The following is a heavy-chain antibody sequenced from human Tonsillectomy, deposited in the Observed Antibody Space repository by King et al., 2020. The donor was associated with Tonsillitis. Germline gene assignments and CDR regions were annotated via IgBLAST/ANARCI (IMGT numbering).Heavy chain of an antibody. CDR3: ATVLELVRGLYTYYVMDI. J-gene: IGHJ6*02. Sequence: QLVQSGAEVKKPGSSVTVSCKASGGTFSSFAINWVRQAPGQGLEWMAGFIPVFGTTTYAQMFLGRVTISADESTGTVYMDVSSLRSDDTAVYYCATVLELVRGLYTYYVMDIWGQGTTVTVSS. CDR2: FIPVFGTT. CDR1: GGTFSSFA. D-gene: IGHD3-10*01. V-gene: IGHV1-69*01.